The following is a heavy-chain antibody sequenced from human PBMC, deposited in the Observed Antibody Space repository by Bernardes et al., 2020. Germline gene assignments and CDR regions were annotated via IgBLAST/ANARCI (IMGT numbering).Heavy chain of an antibody. J-gene: IGHJ4*02. Sequence: GSLSLSCAASGVMFTSHGFHWVRKAPGKGLEWVAFISYDGRNKYYADSVRGRFSVSRDNSKSTMYLEMNSLRAEDTAVYYCARDRALQYFDSWGQGTLVTVSS. V-gene: IGHV3-30*03. CDR2: ISYDGRNK. CDR1: GVMFTSHG. CDR3: ARDRALQYFDS.